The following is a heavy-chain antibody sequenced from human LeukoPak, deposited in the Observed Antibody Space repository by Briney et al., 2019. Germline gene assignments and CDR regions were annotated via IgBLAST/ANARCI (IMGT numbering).Heavy chain of an antibody. Sequence: SETLSLTCAVYGGSFSGYYWSWIRQPPGKGLEWIGEINHSGSTNYNPSLKSRVTISVDTSKNQFSLKLSSVTAADTAVYYCARGAKVRAFDIWGQGTMVTVSS. CDR2: INHSGST. V-gene: IGHV4-34*01. D-gene: IGHD4/OR15-4a*01. CDR3: ARGAKVRAFDI. J-gene: IGHJ3*02. CDR1: GGSFSGYY.